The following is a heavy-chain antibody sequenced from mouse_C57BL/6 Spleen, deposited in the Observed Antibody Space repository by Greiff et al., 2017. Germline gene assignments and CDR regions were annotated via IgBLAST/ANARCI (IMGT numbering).Heavy chain of an antibody. CDR1: GYTFTSYD. CDR2: IYPRDGST. D-gene: IGHD2-1*01. Sequence: VQLVESGPELVKPGASVKLSCKASGYTFTSYDINWVKQRPGQGLEWIGWIYPRDGSTKYNEKFKGKATLTVDTSSSTAYMELHSLTSEDSAVYFCAYGNFDVWGTGTTVTVSS. CDR3: AYGNFDV. J-gene: IGHJ1*03. V-gene: IGHV1-85*01.